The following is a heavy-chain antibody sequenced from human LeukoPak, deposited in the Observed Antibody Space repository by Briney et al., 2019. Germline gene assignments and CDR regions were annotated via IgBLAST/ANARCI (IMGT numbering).Heavy chain of an antibody. J-gene: IGHJ4*02. CDR3: AIDYYDSSGYPPPIDY. V-gene: IGHV1-46*01. CDR2: INPSGGST. D-gene: IGHD3-22*01. Sequence: ASVKVSCKASGYTFTSYYMHWVRQAPGQGLEWMGIINPSGGSTSYAQKFRGRVTMTRDTSISTAYMELSRLRSDDTAVYYCAIDYYDSSGYPPPIDYWGQGTLVTVSS. CDR1: GYTFTSYY.